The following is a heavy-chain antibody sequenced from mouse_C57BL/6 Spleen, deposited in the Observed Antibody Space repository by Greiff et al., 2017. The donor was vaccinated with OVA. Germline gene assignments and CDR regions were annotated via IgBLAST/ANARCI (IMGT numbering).Heavy chain of an antibody. CDR1: GYTFTSYW. D-gene: IGHD1-1*01. J-gene: IGHJ2*01. Sequence: QVQLQQPGAELVRPGSSVKLSCKASGYTFTSYWMDWVKQRPGQGLEWIGNIYPSDSETHYNQKFKDKATLTVDKSSSTAYMQLSSLTSEDSAVYYCARAYGGSPDYWGQGTTLTVSS. CDR3: ARAYGGSPDY. V-gene: IGHV1-61*01. CDR2: IYPSDSET.